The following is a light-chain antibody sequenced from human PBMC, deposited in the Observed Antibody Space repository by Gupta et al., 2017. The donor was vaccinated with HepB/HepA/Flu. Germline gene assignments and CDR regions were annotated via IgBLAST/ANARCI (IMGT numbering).Light chain of an antibody. V-gene: IGLV1-40*01. CDR1: SSNIGAGSD. Sequence: QSVLTHPPSVSGAPGPRVTISCTGSSSNIGAGSDVHWYQQLPGTAPKLLIYGNSNRPSGVPDRFSGSKSGTSASLAITGLQAEDEADYYCQSYDISLSGVVFGGGTKLTVL. CDR2: GNS. J-gene: IGLJ2*01. CDR3: QSYDISLSGVV.